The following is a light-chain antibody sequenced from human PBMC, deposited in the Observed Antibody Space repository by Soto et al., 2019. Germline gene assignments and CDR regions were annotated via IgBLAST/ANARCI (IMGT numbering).Light chain of an antibody. J-gene: IGKJ4*01. Sequence: EIVMTQSPATLSVSPGERATLSCRASQSVSSNLAWYQQKPGQAPRLLIYGASTRATGIPTRFSGSGSGTEFTLTISSLQSEDLAVYYYQQYNNWPLTFGGGTKVGIK. CDR2: GAS. V-gene: IGKV3-15*01. CDR1: QSVSSN. CDR3: QQYNNWPLT.